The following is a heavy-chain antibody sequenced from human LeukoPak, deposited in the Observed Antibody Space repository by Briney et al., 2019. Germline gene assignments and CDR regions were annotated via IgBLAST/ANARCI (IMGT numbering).Heavy chain of an antibody. CDR3: ARDRERITMVRGVYDAFDI. J-gene: IGHJ3*02. D-gene: IGHD3-10*01. Sequence: GSSVKVSCKASGGTFSSYAFSWVRQAPGQGPEWMRRIIPIFGTANYAQKFQGRVTITTDESTSTAYMELSSLRSEDTAVYYCARDRERITMVRGVYDAFDIWGQGTMVTVSS. V-gene: IGHV1-69*05. CDR2: IIPIFGTA. CDR1: GGTFSSYA.